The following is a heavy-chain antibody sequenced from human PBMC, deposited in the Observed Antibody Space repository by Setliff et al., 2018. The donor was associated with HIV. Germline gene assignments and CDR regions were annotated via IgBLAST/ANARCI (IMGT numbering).Heavy chain of an antibody. Sequence: SETLSLTCTVSGGSISSHYWGWIRQPPGKGLEWIGEIYHRGSTNYNPSLKSRVTISVDKSKNQFSLKLTSVTAADTAVYYCAQDYYDSGGYYPTEYFQHWGQGTLVTVSS. V-gene: IGHV4-59*11. D-gene: IGHD3-22*01. CDR1: GGSISSHY. CDR2: IYHRGST. CDR3: AQDYYDSGGYYPTEYFQH. J-gene: IGHJ1*01.